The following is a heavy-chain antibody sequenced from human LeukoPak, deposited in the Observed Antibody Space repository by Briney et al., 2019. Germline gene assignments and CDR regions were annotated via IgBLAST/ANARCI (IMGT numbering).Heavy chain of an antibody. Sequence: TGGSLRVCCAASGFTFSLYWMHWVRQAPGKGLVWVSRIEGGESSTNYADFVKGRFTISRDNAKNTVYLQMNSLRVEDTAVYYCVRAPAGLLNFAGDPWVFWGQGALVTVSS. CDR3: VRAPAGLLNFAGDPWVF. CDR1: GFTFSLYW. J-gene: IGHJ4*02. V-gene: IGHV3-74*01. D-gene: IGHD2-2*01. CDR2: IEGGESST.